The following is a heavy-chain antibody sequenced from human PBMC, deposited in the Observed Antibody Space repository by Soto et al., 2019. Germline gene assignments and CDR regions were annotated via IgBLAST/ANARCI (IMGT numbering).Heavy chain of an antibody. CDR3: TTRDSDG. Sequence: GPLRLTFADSGCSLSDSTIDWVRQASGKGLEWVALIRTKVNSYATVYAASVRGRFTISRYDSKNTAYLQMSSLRSEETAMYYWTTRDSDGWGQGTTVTASS. CDR2: IRTKVNSYAT. CDR1: GCSLSDST. V-gene: IGHV3-73*01. J-gene: IGHJ6*02.